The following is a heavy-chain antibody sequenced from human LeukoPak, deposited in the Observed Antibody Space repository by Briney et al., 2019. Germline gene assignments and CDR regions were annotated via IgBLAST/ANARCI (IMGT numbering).Heavy chain of an antibody. Sequence: GASVKVSLKGSGYTFTSHGICWGRQAPGPGLEWVGWISAYNGNTNYAQKLQGRVTMTTDTSTSTAYMELRSLRSDDTAVYYCARGGYSYGWDLVDYWGQGTLVTVSS. CDR3: ARGGYSYGWDLVDY. D-gene: IGHD5-18*01. J-gene: IGHJ4*02. CDR1: GYTFTSHG. CDR2: ISAYNGNT. V-gene: IGHV1-18*01.